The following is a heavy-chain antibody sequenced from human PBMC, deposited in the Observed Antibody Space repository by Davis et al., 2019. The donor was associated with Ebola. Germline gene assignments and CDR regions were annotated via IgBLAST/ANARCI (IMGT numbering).Heavy chain of an antibody. Sequence: GGSLRLSCAASGFTFSSYWTSWVRQAPGKGLEWVANIKQDGSEKYYVDSVKGRFTISRDNAKNSLYLQMNSLRAEDTAVYYCARDFGGILWFGELGMDVWGKGTTVTVSS. CDR2: IKQDGSEK. J-gene: IGHJ6*04. D-gene: IGHD3-10*01. CDR3: ARDFGGILWFGELGMDV. CDR1: GFTFSSYW. V-gene: IGHV3-7*01.